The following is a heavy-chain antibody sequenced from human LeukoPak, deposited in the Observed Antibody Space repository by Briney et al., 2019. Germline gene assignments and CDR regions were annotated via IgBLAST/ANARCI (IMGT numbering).Heavy chain of an antibody. CDR1: GGSFSGYY. CDR3: ARDYAFDI. CDR2: IYYSGNT. V-gene: IGHV4-59*01. Sequence: SETLSLTCAVYGGSFSGYYWSWIRQPPGKGLEWIGCIYYSGNTNYNPSLKSRVTISIDTSKNQFSLKLSSVTAADTAVYYCARDYAFDIWGQGTMVTVSS. J-gene: IGHJ3*02.